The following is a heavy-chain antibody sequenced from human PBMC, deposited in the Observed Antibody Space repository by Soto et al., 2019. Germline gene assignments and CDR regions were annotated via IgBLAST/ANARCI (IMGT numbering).Heavy chain of an antibody. CDR1: GFTITSYS. Sequence: EMQLVESGGDLVKPGGSLRLSCAASGFTITSYSMNWVRQASGKGLEWVASISSSSSHIYYADSVKGRFTISRDNARNSLYLQMNTLRADDTAVYYCVRERGLSSFYGMDVWGQGTTVTVSS. D-gene: IGHD3-10*01. V-gene: IGHV3-21*01. J-gene: IGHJ6*02. CDR2: ISSSSSHI. CDR3: VRERGLSSFYGMDV.